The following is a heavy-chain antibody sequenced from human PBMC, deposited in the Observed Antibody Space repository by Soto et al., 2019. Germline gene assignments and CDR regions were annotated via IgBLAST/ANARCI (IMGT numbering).Heavy chain of an antibody. V-gene: IGHV1-3*01. CDR2: INPGNGNT. CDR3: ARRGALSSYYCAYYFDY. J-gene: IGHJ4*02. Sequence: QVQLVQSGAEVKKPGASVKVSCKASGYTFPRYAMNWVRQAPGQRLEWMGWINPGNGNTKYSQKFQGRVTITRDTSANTAYMELSGLTSEDTAVYYCARRGALSSYYCAYYFDYWGQGTLVTVSS. CDR1: GYTFPRYA. D-gene: IGHD3-9*01.